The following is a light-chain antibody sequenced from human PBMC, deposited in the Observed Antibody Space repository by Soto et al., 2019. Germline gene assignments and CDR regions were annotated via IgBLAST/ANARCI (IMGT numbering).Light chain of an antibody. CDR2: DVS. J-gene: IGLJ2*01. Sequence: QSVLTQPASVSGSPGQSIAISCTGTSSDVGGCNYVSWYQQHPGKAPKLIIYDVSNRPSGVSNRLSGSKSGNTASLTISGLQAEDEADYYCSSYTSSSTVVFGGGTKLTVL. CDR1: SSDVGGCNY. V-gene: IGLV2-14*03. CDR3: SSYTSSSTVV.